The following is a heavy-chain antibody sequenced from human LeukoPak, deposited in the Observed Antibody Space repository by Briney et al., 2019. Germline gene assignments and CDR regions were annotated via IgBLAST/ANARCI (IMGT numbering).Heavy chain of an antibody. V-gene: IGHV4-4*07. CDR3: ATGDRSFDN. CDR1: GASLTIYY. Sequence: SETLSLTCSVSGASLTIYYWNWIRQPAGRGLEWIGRYASGTTAHNPSLKSQFTMSIDTSKNQISMKLTSVTAADTAVYYCATGDRSFDNWGQGILVTVTP. CDR2: YASGTT. D-gene: IGHD7-27*01. J-gene: IGHJ4*02.